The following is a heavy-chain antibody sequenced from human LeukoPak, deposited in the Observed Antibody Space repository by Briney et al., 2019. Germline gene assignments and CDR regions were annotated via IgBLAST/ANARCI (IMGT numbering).Heavy chain of an antibody. J-gene: IGHJ6*02. V-gene: IGHV1-46*01. CDR2: INPSGGST. D-gene: IGHD1-26*01. CDR1: GYTFTNYY. CDR3: ARGGGYPDYYYYGMDV. Sequence: ASVPVSCKASGYTFTNYYMHWVRQAPGQGLEWMGIINPSGGSTSYAQKFQGRVTMTRDTSTSTVYMELSSLRSEDTAVYYCARGGGYPDYYYYGMDVWGQGTTVTVSS.